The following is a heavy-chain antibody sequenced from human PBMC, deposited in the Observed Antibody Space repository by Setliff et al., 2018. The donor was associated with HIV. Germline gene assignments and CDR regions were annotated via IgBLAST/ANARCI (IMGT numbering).Heavy chain of an antibody. CDR1: GGSIRSSNW. Sequence: PSETLSLTCAVSGGSIRSSNWWSWVCQPPGKGLEWIGEIYHIGTTNYNPSLKSRVTISVDKSNNHFSLEMSSVTAADTAVYYCAANEGDRHYYGSGSLRYFQHWGQGTLVTVPQ. J-gene: IGHJ1*01. CDR3: AANEGDRHYYGSGSLRYFQH. CDR2: IYHIGTT. D-gene: IGHD3-10*01. V-gene: IGHV4-4*02.